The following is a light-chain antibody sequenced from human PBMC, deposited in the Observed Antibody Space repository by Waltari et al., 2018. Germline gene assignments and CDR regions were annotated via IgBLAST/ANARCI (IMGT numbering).Light chain of an antibody. Sequence: SELTQDPAVSVALGQTVRITCQGDSLRSYYASWYQQKPGQAPVLVIYGKNNRPSGIPDRFSGSSSGNTASLTITGAQAEDEADYYCNSRDSSGNHQVFGGGTKLTVL. V-gene: IGLV3-19*01. CDR3: NSRDSSGNHQV. CDR2: GKN. J-gene: IGLJ3*02. CDR1: SLRSYY.